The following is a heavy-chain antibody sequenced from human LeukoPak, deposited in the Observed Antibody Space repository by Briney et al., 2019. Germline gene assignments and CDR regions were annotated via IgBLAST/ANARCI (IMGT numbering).Heavy chain of an antibody. D-gene: IGHD4-17*01. J-gene: IGHJ4*02. CDR1: GFTFSSYG. CDR2: ISYDGSNK. Sequence: PGRSLRLSCAASGFTFSSYGMHWVRQAPGKGLEWVAVISYDGSNKYYADSEKGRFTISRDNSKNTLYLQMNSLRAEDTAVYYCALVTTGRWGQGTLVTVSS. CDR3: ALVTTGR. V-gene: IGHV3-30*03.